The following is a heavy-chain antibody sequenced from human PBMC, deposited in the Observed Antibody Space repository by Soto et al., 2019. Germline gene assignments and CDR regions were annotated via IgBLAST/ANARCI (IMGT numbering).Heavy chain of an antibody. J-gene: IGHJ5*02. V-gene: IGHV2-5*02. CDR3: VHRVDLWT. CDR2: IYWDNDR. CDR1: GFSLSTSGVV. Sequence: QITLKESGPTLVKPTQPLTLTCTFSGFSLSTSGVVVGWIRQPPGKALEWLALIYWDNDRRYSPSLKNRLTSTKDTSKNQVVLTMTNMDPVDTATYYCVHRVDLWTWGQGTLVTVSS. D-gene: IGHD3-10*01.